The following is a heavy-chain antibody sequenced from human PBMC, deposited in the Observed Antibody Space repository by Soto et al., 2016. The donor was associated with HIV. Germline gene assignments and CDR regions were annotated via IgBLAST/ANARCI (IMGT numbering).Heavy chain of an antibody. CDR3: ARVTVTTWANWFDP. V-gene: IGHV3-48*04. Sequence: EVQLVESGGGLVQPGGSLRLSCAASGFTFSSYSMNWVRQAPGKGLEWISYISSSSSTIYYADSVKGRFTISRDNAKNSLYLQMNSLRAEDTAVYYCARVTVTTWANWFDPWGHGNPVTVSS. CDR2: ISSSSSTI. CDR1: GFTFSSYS. D-gene: IGHD4-17*01. J-gene: IGHJ5*02.